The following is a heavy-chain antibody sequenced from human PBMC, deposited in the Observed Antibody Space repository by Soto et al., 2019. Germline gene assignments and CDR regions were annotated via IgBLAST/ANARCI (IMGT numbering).Heavy chain of an antibody. J-gene: IGHJ5*02. CDR1: GFTFSSYS. D-gene: IGHD3-3*01. V-gene: IGHV3-21*01. Sequence: GGSLRLSCAASGFTFSSYSMNWVRQAPGKGLEWVSSISSTSSYIYYADSVKGRFTISRDNAKNSLYLQMNSLRAEDTAVYYCARDLTYDFWSGYYNWFDPWGQGTLVTVSS. CDR2: ISSTSSYI. CDR3: ARDLTYDFWSGYYNWFDP.